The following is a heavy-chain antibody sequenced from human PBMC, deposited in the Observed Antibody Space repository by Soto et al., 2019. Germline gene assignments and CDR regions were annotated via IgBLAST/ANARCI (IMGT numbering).Heavy chain of an antibody. D-gene: IGHD4-17*01. CDR1: GFTFSSYD. V-gene: IGHV3-13*01. Sequence: EVQLVESGGGLVQPGGSLRLSCAASGFTFSSYDMHWVRQATGKGLEWVSAIGTAGDTYYPGSVKGRFTISRENAKNSLDLQMNSLRDEDTAVYYCARGNIDYGDSGWSPWFDPWGQGTLVTVSS. J-gene: IGHJ5*02. CDR3: ARGNIDYGDSGWSPWFDP. CDR2: IGTAGDT.